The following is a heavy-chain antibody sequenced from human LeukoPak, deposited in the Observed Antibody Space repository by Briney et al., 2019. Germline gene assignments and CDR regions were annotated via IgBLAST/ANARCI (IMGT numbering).Heavy chain of an antibody. CDR2: INPNSGGT. CDR1: GYSFTCNY. CDR3: ARELEAAGKGKGFDP. V-gene: IGHV1-2*02. D-gene: IGHD6-13*01. Sequence: GASVKVSCRASGYSFTCNYIHWVRQAPGQGLDWMGWINPNSGGTYYTQNFQGRVTMTRDTSITTAYMELRSLRSDDTVVYYCARELEAAGKGKGFDPWGQGTLVTVSS. J-gene: IGHJ5*02.